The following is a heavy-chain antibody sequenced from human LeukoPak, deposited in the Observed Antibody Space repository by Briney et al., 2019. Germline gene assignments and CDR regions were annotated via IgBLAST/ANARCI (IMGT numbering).Heavy chain of an antibody. J-gene: IGHJ4*02. CDR3: ARLQADY. CDR2: INPHSGDT. V-gene: IGHV1-2*02. Sequence: SVPVSRMASGYTFTGYYMHWVRQAPGQGLEWMGWINPHSGDTNYAQKFQGRVTMTRDTSISTAYMELSRLRSDDTAVYYCARLQADYWGQGTLVTVSS. CDR1: GYTFTGYY.